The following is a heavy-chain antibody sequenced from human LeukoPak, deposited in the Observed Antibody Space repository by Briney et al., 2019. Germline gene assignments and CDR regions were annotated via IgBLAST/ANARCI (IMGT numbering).Heavy chain of an antibody. CDR1: GFTFSSYW. V-gene: IGHV3-7*03. Sequence: GGSLRLSCAASGFTFSSYWMSWVRQAPGKGLEWVANIKQDGSEKYYVDSVKGRFTISRDNAKNSLYLQMNSLRAEDTAVYYCAGDEGGYYYEWSAFDIWGQGTMVTVSS. J-gene: IGHJ3*02. CDR2: IKQDGSEK. D-gene: IGHD3-22*01. CDR3: AGDEGGYYYEWSAFDI.